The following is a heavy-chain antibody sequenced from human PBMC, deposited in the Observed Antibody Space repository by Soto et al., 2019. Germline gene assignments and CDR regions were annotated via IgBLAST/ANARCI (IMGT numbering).Heavy chain of an antibody. CDR3: ARLVFHCLRGSCDDYSFYGLDV. V-gene: IGHV4-39*01. CDR1: GGSISSTDHY. CDR2: IYFAGST. Sequence: HLQLQESGPGLVKASETLSLTCTVSGGSISSTDHYWGWVRQPPGKGLEWLGSIYFAGSTFHNPALKGRATISVDTSRNQFSLRLTTVTASDTAVYYCARLVFHCLRGSCDDYSFYGLDVWGQGTTVTVSS. D-gene: IGHD2-15*01. J-gene: IGHJ6*02.